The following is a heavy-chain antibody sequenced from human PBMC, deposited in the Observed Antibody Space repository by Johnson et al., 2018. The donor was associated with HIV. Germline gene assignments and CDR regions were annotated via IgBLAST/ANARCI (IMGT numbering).Heavy chain of an antibody. CDR3: MTMATTHEGYAFDI. CDR2: INWNGKT. D-gene: IGHD5-24*01. Sequence: VQLVESGGSVVRPGGSLRLSCAASGFTFDDHGMSWVRQAPGKGLEWVSGINWNGKTGYADTIKGRFTISRDNAKNSLYLQMNSLKTEDTAVYYCMTMATTHEGYAFDIWGQGTMVTVSS. CDR1: GFTFDDHG. V-gene: IGHV3-20*04. J-gene: IGHJ3*02.